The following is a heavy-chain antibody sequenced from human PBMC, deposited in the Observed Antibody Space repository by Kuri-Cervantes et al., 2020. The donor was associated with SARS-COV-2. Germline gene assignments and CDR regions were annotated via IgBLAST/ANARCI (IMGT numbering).Heavy chain of an antibody. J-gene: IGHJ6*02. CDR3: ARGPRRRYCTNGVCYEDYYYSYGMDV. D-gene: IGHD2-8*01. CDR1: GFTFSSYS. CDR2: ISSSRSTI. Sequence: GGSLRLSCAASGFTFSSYSMNWVRQAPGKGLEGVSYISSSRSTIYYADSVKGRFTISRDNAKNSLYLQMNSLRAEDKTVYYCARGPRRRYCTNGVCYEDYYYSYGMDVWGQGTMVTVSS. V-gene: IGHV3-48*04.